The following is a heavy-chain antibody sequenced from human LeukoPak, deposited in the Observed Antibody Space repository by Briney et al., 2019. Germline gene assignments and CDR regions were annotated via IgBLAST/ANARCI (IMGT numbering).Heavy chain of an antibody. CDR1: GYTFTSYA. CDR2: INAGNGNT. V-gene: IGHV1-3*01. Sequence: ASVKVSCKASGYTFTSYAMHWVGRPPGKSLEWMGWINAGNGNTKYSQKFQGRVTITRDTSASTAYMELSSLRSEDTAVYYCARRTGSAFDIWGQGTMVTVSS. D-gene: IGHD1-14*01. J-gene: IGHJ3*02. CDR3: ARRTGSAFDI.